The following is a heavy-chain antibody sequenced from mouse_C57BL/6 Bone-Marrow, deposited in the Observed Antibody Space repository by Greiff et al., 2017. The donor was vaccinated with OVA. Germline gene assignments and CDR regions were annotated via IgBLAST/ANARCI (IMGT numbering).Heavy chain of an antibody. V-gene: IGHV1-64*01. CDR1: GYTFTSYW. Sequence: QVQLQQPGAELVKPGASVKLSCKASGYTFTSYWMHWVKQRPGQGLEWIGMIHPNSGSTNYNEKFKSKATLTVDKSSSTAYMQLSSLTSEDSAVYYCARSPRQLRLRKVAYWGQGTLVTVSA. CDR3: ARSPRQLRLRKVAY. D-gene: IGHD3-2*02. J-gene: IGHJ3*01. CDR2: IHPNSGST.